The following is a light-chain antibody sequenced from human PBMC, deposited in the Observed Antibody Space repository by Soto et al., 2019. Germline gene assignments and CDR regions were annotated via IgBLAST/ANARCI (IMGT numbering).Light chain of an antibody. CDR3: QQYYTIPVT. Sequence: DIVMTQSPDSLAVSLGERATINCKSSQSVLYSSNNKNYLAWYQQKPGQVPKLLIYWASTRESGVPDRFSGSGSETDFTLTISSLQAADVAVYYCQQYYTIPVTFGQGTKVEIK. CDR2: WAS. CDR1: QSVLYSSNNKNY. J-gene: IGKJ1*01. V-gene: IGKV4-1*01.